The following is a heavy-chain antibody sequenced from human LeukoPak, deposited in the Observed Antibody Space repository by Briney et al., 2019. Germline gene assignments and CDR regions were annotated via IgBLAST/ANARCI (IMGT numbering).Heavy chain of an antibody. V-gene: IGHV4-59*01. CDR2: ISYSGST. J-gene: IGHJ4*02. Sequence: SETLSLTCSVSDGSINDYNWGWIRQPPGKGLEWIGHISYSGSTNYNPSLKSRVTLSVDTSKNQFSLKLSSVTAADTTVYYCARARYNWNYGYWGQGTLVTVSS. CDR1: DGSINDYN. CDR3: ARARYNWNYGY. D-gene: IGHD1-7*01.